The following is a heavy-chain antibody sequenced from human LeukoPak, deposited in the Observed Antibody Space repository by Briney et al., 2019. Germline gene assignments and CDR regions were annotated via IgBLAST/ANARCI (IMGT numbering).Heavy chain of an antibody. J-gene: IGHJ4*02. CDR1: GYTFTSYG. V-gene: IGHV1-2*02. CDR2: INPNSGGT. Sequence: GASVKVSCKASGYTFTSYGISWVRQAPGQGLEWMGWINPNSGGTNYAQKFQGRVTMTRDTSISTAYMELSRLRSDDTAVYYCAREDYYDSSGYYYWGQGTLVTVSS. D-gene: IGHD3-22*01. CDR3: AREDYYDSSGYYY.